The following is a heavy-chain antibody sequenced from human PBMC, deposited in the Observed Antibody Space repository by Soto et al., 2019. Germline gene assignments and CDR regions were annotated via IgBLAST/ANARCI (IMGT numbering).Heavy chain of an antibody. CDR2: ISGSGGST. CDR3: AKDLWFGELQDDAFDI. J-gene: IGHJ3*02. Sequence: GGSLRLSCAASGFTFSSYAMSWVRQAPGKGLEWVSAISGSGGSTYYADSVKGRFTISRDNSKNTLYLQMNSLRAEDTAVYYCAKDLWFGELQDDAFDIWGQGTMVTVSS. D-gene: IGHD3-10*01. V-gene: IGHV3-23*01. CDR1: GFTFSSYA.